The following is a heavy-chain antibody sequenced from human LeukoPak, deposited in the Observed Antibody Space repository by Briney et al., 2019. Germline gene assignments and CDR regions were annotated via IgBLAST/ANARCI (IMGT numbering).Heavy chain of an antibody. V-gene: IGHV3-21*01. Sequence: PGGSLRLSCAASEFTFSSYGMHWVRQAPGKGLEWVSSISSSSSYIYYADSVKGRFTISRDNAKNSLYLQMNSLRAEDTAVYYCAREGYCSGGSCSAFDIWGQGTMVTVSS. J-gene: IGHJ3*02. CDR3: AREGYCSGGSCSAFDI. D-gene: IGHD2-15*01. CDR2: ISSSSSYI. CDR1: EFTFSSYG.